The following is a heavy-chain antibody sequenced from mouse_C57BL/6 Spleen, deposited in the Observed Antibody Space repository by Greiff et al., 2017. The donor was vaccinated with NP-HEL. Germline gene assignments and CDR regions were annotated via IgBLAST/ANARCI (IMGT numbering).Heavy chain of an antibody. Sequence: VQLQQSGAELVKPGASVKMSCKASGYTFTSYWITWVKQRPGQGLEWIGDIYPGSGSTNYNEKFKSKATLTVDTSSSTAYMQLSSLTSEDSAVYYCARSGSNYPWFAYWGQGTLVTVSA. V-gene: IGHV1-55*01. CDR3: ARSGSNYPWFAY. D-gene: IGHD2-5*01. J-gene: IGHJ3*01. CDR1: GYTFTSYW. CDR2: IYPGSGST.